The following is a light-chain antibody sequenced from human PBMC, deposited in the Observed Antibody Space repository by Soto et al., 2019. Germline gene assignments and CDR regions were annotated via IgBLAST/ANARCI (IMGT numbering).Light chain of an antibody. V-gene: IGKV3-20*01. Sequence: EIVVTQSPAKLSLSPGERATLSCKASQSVSSSSLAWYQQKRGQAPRLLIHDASSRATGIPDRFSGSGSGTDFTLTISRLEAEDSAVYYCQQYGRSPRTVGQGTKVDIK. J-gene: IGKJ1*01. CDR3: QQYGRSPRT. CDR1: QSVSSSS. CDR2: DAS.